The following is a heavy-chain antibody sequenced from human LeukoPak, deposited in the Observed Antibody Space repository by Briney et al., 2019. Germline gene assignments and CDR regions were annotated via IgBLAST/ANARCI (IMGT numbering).Heavy chain of an antibody. J-gene: IGHJ4*02. CDR2: IYPGDSDT. D-gene: IGHD3-22*01. CDR1: GYRFTSYW. V-gene: IGHV5-51*01. Sequence: PGESLKISCXGSGYRFTSYWIGWVRQRPGKGLEWMGVIYPGDSDTRYSPSFQGQVTISADKSISTAYLQWSSLKASDTAMYYCARRYYYDSSGYYYDYWGQGTLVTVSS. CDR3: ARRYYYDSSGYYYDY.